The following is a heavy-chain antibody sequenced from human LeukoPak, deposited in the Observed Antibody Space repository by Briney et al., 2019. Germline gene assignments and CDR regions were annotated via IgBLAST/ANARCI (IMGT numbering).Heavy chain of an antibody. Sequence: GESLKISCQGSGYRFSNYWIAWLRQVPGKGLEWMGVTGDSDTRYSPSFEAQVTMSVDKSINTAYLQWSSLKASDTAMYYCARHFGTGTPFDYWGQGTLVTVSS. CDR3: ARHFGTGTPFDY. V-gene: IGHV5-51*01. J-gene: IGHJ4*02. D-gene: IGHD3/OR15-3a*01. CDR2: TGDSDT. CDR1: GYRFSNYW.